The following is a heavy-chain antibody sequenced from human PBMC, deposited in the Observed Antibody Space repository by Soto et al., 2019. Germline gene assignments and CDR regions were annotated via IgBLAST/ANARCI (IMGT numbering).Heavy chain of an antibody. CDR3: AGFVVPASRNSDFDY. D-gene: IGHD2-15*01. Sequence: SETLSLTCTVSGISVSTSDYYWGWVRQPPGKGLDWIGNIYYSGSTFYNPSLRSRVTLSVDTSKNQFSLRLNSVTAADTAVYFCAGFVVPASRNSDFDYWGQGTLGTVSS. CDR2: IYYSGST. J-gene: IGHJ4*02. V-gene: IGHV4-39*01. CDR1: GISVSTSDYY.